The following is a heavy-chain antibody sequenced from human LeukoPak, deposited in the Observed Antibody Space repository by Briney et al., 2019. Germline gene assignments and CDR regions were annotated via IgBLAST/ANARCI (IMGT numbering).Heavy chain of an antibody. D-gene: IGHD6-13*01. CDR1: GFTFSSYG. Sequence: GGSLRLSCAASGFTFSSYGMHWVRQAPGKGLEWVAFIRYDGSNKYYADSVKGRFTISRDNSKNTLYLQMNSLRAEDTAVYYCAKDPGIAAAGNLDYWGQGTLVTVSS. J-gene: IGHJ4*02. CDR2: IRYDGSNK. CDR3: AKDPGIAAAGNLDY. V-gene: IGHV3-30*02.